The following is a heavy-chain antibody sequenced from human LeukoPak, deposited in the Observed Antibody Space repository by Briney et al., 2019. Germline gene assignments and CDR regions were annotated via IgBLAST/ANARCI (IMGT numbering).Heavy chain of an antibody. J-gene: IGHJ4*02. CDR1: GFTFSNAW. D-gene: IGHD6-19*01. Sequence: GGSLRLSCAASGFTFSNAWMSWVRQAPGKGLEWVGRIKSKTDGGTTDYAAPVKGRFTISRDDSKNTLYLQMNSLKTEDTAVYYCTTDPLIAVGSVRDYWGQGTLVTVSS. CDR2: IKSKTDGGTT. V-gene: IGHV3-15*01. CDR3: TTDPLIAVGSVRDY.